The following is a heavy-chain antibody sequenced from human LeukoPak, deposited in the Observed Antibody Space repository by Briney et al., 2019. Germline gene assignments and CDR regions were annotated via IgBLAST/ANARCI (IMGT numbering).Heavy chain of an antibody. Sequence: GGSLRLSCAASGFTFSSYAMHWVRQAPGKGLEWVAVISYDGSNKYYADSVKGRFTISRDNSKNTLYLQMNSLRAEDTAVYYCARDPGLRLGELSLAFDYWGQGTLVTVSS. CDR3: ARDPGLRLGELSLAFDY. V-gene: IGHV3-30-3*01. CDR2: ISYDGSNK. J-gene: IGHJ4*02. CDR1: GFTFSSYA. D-gene: IGHD3-16*02.